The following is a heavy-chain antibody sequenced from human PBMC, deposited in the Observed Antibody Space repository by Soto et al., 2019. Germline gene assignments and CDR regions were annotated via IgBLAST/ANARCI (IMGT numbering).Heavy chain of an antibody. CDR2: ISYDGSNK. V-gene: IGHV3-30*03. D-gene: IGHD3-22*01. Sequence: QVQLVESGGGVVQPGRSLRLSCAASGFTFSSYGMHWVRQAPGKGLEWVAVISYDGSNKYYADSVKGRFTISRDNSKNMLHLQMNSLRAEDTAVYYCPTDGRTYDRSGCAIWGQGTMVTVSS. CDR3: PTDGRTYDRSGCAI. CDR1: GFTFSSYG. J-gene: IGHJ3*02.